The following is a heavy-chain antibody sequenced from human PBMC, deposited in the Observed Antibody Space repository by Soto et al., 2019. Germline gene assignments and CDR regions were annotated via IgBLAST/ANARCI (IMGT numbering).Heavy chain of an antibody. CDR3: ARYYYDDSSGYYPLDN. Sequence: SETLALTCPVSGRSITGEYYWSWIRQHPGKGLEWIGYISYSGSTYYNPSLKSRVTISVDTSKNHFSLNLSSVIAADTAVYYCARYYYDDSSGYYPLDNWGQGTLVTVSS. CDR2: ISYSGST. J-gene: IGHJ4*02. V-gene: IGHV4-31*03. CDR1: GRSITGEYY. D-gene: IGHD3-22*01.